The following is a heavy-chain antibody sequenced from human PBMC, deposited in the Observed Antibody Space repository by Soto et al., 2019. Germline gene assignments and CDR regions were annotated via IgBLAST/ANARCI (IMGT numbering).Heavy chain of an antibody. CDR1: GFTFSSCA. V-gene: IGHV3-23*01. J-gene: IGHJ6*02. CDR3: AKGRSYYYYYGVDV. Sequence: GGSLRLSCAASGFTFSSCAMGWVRQAPGKGLEWVSDIIDSGASTYYADSVKGRFTISRDNSKSTLYLQMNSLRAEDTALYYCAKGRSYYYYYGVDVRGQGTTVTVS. CDR2: IIDSGAST.